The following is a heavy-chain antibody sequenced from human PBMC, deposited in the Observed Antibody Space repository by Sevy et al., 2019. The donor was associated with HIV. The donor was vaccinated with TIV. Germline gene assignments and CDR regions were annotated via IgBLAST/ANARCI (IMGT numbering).Heavy chain of an antibody. CDR2: INHGGST. D-gene: IGHD1-26*01. J-gene: IGHJ3*02. V-gene: IGHV4-34*01. Sequence: SESLSLTCAVYGVSFSGYYLSWIRQPPGKGLEWIGEINHGGSTNYNPSLKSGVTISVDTSKNQFSLMLSSVTAADAAVYYCAREVGRGRRRVFDIWGQGTMVTVSS. CDR1: GVSFSGYY. CDR3: AREVGRGRRRVFDI.